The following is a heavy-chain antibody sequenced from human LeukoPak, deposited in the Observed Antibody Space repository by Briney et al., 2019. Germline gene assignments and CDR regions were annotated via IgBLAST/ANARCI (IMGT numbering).Heavy chain of an antibody. CDR1: GFTLDASA. CDR3: AKGGGGTTDY. D-gene: IGHD1-1*01. Sequence: GGSLRLSCAASGFTLDASAIHWVRQAPGKGLEWVSGISWNGGTAGYADSVKGRFTISRDNSKNSLYLQMNSLRAEDTAVYYCAKGGGGTTDYWGQGTLVTVSS. J-gene: IGHJ4*02. CDR2: ISWNGGTA. V-gene: IGHV3-9*01.